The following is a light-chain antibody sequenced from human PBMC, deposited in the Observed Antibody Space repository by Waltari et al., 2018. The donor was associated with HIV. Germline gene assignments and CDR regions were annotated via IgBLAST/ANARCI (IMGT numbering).Light chain of an antibody. Sequence: SSELTQDPAVSVALGQTVRITCQGDSLSIYYARWYQQKPGQAPVLVIYGKNNRYSGIPDRFSGSSSGNTASLTISVAQAEDEADYYCNSRDSSGNRVFGGGTKLTVL. J-gene: IGLJ2*01. CDR3: NSRDSSGNRV. CDR1: SLSIYY. V-gene: IGLV3-19*01. CDR2: GKN.